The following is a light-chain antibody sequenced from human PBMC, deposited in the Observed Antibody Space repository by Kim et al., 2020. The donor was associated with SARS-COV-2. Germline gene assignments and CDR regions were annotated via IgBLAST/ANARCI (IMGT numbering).Light chain of an antibody. V-gene: IGLV6-57*02. CDR1: SRSIDDNE. CDR2: EDD. CDR3: QSYNRSNVV. J-gene: IGLJ2*01. Sequence: GKMVTRSCTRSSRSIDDNEVQWYQQRPGGVPTVVIYEDDQRPSGVYDRFSGSIDNSSNSASLTITGLKTEDEADYYCQSYNRSNVVFGGGTQLTVL.